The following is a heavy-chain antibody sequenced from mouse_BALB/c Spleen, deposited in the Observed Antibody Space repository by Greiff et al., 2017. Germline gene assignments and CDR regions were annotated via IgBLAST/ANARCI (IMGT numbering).Heavy chain of an antibody. Sequence: VKVVESGPGLVAPSQSLSITCTVSGFSLSRYSVHWVRQPPGKGLEWLGMIWGGGSTDYNSALKSRLSISKDNSKSQVFLKMNSLQTDDTAMYYCAPYGNYGPAWFAYWGQGTLVTVSA. CDR3: APYGNYGPAWFAY. CDR1: GFSLSRYS. D-gene: IGHD2-1*01. CDR2: IWGGGST. J-gene: IGHJ3*01. V-gene: IGHV2-6-4*01.